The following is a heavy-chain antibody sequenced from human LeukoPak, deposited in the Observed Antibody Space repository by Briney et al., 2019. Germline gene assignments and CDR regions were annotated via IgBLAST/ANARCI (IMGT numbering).Heavy chain of an antibody. D-gene: IGHD3-9*01. CDR3: ARAMYFDWSITDY. CDR1: EFTFSSYA. V-gene: IGHV3-30*04. J-gene: IGHJ4*02. Sequence: GGSLRLSCAASEFTFSSYAMHWVRQAPGKGLEWVAVISYDGRNKYYADSVKGRFTISRDNSKNTLYLQMNSLRAEDTAVYYCARAMYFDWSITDYWGQGTLVSVSS. CDR2: ISYDGRNK.